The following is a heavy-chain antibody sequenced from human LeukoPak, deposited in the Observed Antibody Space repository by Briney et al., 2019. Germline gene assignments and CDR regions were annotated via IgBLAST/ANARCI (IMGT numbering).Heavy chain of an antibody. CDR2: IIPIFGTA. J-gene: IGHJ5*02. CDR1: GGTFSSYA. Sequence: GASVKVSCKASGGTFSSYAISWVRQAPGQGLEWMGGIIPIFGTANYAQKFQGRVTVTTDESTSTAYMELSSLRSEDTAMYYCASTGDIVATGDENWFDPWGQGTLVTVSS. CDR3: ASTGDIVATGDENWFDP. D-gene: IGHD5-12*01. V-gene: IGHV1-69*05.